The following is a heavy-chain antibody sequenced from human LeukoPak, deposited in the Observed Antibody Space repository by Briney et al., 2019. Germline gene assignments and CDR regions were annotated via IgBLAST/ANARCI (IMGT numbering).Heavy chain of an antibody. D-gene: IGHD5-12*01. Sequence: SETLSLTCTVSGGSIISYFWSWIRQPPGKGPERIGYIFDSGTTNYNPSTNYNPSLKSRVTVSLDTSKNHFSLKLSSVTAADTAVYFCARGGVTTIAQYEYWGQGILVTVSS. CDR3: ARGGVTTIAQYEY. CDR1: GGSIISYF. CDR2: IFDSGTTNYNPST. V-gene: IGHV4-59*01. J-gene: IGHJ4*02.